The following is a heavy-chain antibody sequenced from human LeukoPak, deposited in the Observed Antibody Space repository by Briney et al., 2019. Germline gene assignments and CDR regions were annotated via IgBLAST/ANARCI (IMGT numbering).Heavy chain of an antibody. CDR3: ARDSENSSGWYGGVFDFDY. D-gene: IGHD6-19*01. CDR1: GFTVSSNY. CDR2: IYSGGST. V-gene: IGHV3-66*01. Sequence: GGSLRLSCAASGFTVSSNYMSWVRQAPGKGLEWVSVIYSGGSTYYADSVKGRFTISRDNSKNTLYLQMNSLRAEETAVYYCARDSENSSGWYGGVFDFDYWGQGTLVTVSS. J-gene: IGHJ4*02.